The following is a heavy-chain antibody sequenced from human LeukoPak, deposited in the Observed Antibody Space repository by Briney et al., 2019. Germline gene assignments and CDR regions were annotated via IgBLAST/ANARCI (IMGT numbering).Heavy chain of an antibody. Sequence: PGGSLRLSCAASGFTFSSYAMHWVRQAPGKGLEWVAVISYDGSNKYYADSVKGRFTISRDNSKNTLYLQMNSLRAEDTAVYYCARDLSSSWSDYYYYYGMDVWGQGTTVTVSS. V-gene: IGHV3-30-3*01. CDR2: ISYDGSNK. J-gene: IGHJ6*02. D-gene: IGHD6-13*01. CDR1: GFTFSSYA. CDR3: ARDLSSSWSDYYYYYGMDV.